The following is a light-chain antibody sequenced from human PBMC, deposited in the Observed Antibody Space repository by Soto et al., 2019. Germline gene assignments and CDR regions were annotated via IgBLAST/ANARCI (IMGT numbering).Light chain of an antibody. V-gene: IGKV3-20*01. CDR2: GAS. CDR1: QSVSCSY. Sequence: EIVLTQSPGTLSSSPGERATLSCMASQSVSCSYLAWYQQKPGQAPRLLIYGASSRATGIPDRFSGSGSGTDFTLSISRLEPEDFAVYYCQQYGSSLSTFGGGTKVEIK. CDR3: QQYGSSLST. J-gene: IGKJ4*01.